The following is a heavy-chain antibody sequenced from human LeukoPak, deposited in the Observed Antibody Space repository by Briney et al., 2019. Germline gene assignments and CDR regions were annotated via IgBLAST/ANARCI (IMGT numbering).Heavy chain of an antibody. CDR2: IWYDGSNK. J-gene: IGHJ4*02. CDR1: GFILSSYD. D-gene: IGHD2-15*01. CDR3: ARDYCSGGSCYDFDY. V-gene: IGHV3-33*08. Sequence: GSSLRLLCAAWGFILSSYDMQCARKAPGKALEGVADIWYDGSNKYYADSVKGRFTISRDNSKNTLYLQMNSLRAEDTAVYYCARDYCSGGSCYDFDYWGQGTLVTVSS.